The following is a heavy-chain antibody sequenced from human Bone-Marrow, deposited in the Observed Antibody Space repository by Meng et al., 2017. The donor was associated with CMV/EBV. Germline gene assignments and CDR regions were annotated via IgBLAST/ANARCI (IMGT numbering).Heavy chain of an antibody. D-gene: IGHD2-2*01. Sequence: GGSLKLSCAASGFTFSKAWMSWVRQAPGKGLEWVGRIKSKTDGGTTDYAAPVKGRFTISRDDSKNTLYLQMNSLKTEDTAVYYCTTGYCSRTSCTYWGQGPRVTGSS. J-gene: IGHJ4*02. CDR3: TTGYCSRTSCTY. V-gene: IGHV3-15*01. CDR1: GFTFSKAW. CDR2: IKSKTDGGTT.